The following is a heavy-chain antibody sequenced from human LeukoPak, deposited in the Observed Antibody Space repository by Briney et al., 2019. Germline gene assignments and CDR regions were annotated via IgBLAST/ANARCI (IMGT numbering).Heavy chain of an antibody. CDR3: AKGHNRNDY. Sequence: TGGSLRLSCAASGFTFNSYAMSWVRQAPGKGLEWVSAIVSSGGTTYYADSVKGRFIISRDNSKNTLYLQMNSLSAEDTVLYYCAKGHNRNDYWGQGTLVTVSS. CDR1: GFTFNSYA. J-gene: IGHJ4*02. V-gene: IGHV3-23*01. CDR2: IVSSGGTT. D-gene: IGHD1-14*01.